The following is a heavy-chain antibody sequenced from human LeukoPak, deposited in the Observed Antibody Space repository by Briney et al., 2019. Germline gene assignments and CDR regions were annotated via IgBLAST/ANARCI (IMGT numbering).Heavy chain of an antibody. J-gene: IGHJ4*02. CDR3: AASLWFGIYPDY. CDR2: FNHNWGA. D-gene: IGHD3-10*01. V-gene: IGHV4-34*01. CDR1: GGSISSYY. Sequence: PSETLSLTCTVSGGSISSYYWSWIRQPPGKGLEWIGEFNHNWGAKYNPSLKSRVTISVDTSKNHLSLSLNSVTTADTAVYYCAASLWFGIYPDYWGQGSLVTVSS.